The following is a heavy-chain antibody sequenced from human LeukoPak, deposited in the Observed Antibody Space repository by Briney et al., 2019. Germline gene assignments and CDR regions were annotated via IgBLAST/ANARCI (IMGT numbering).Heavy chain of an antibody. CDR3: ARDSVDGLTGYYNWFDP. CDR1: GGSISSYY. J-gene: IGHJ5*02. D-gene: IGHD3-9*01. CDR2: IYYSGST. Sequence: SETLSLTCTVSGGSISSYYWSWIRQPPGKGLEWIGYIYYSGSTNYNPSLKSRVTISVDTSKNQFSLKLSSVTAADTAVYYCARDSVDGLTGYYNWFDPWGQGTLVIVSS. V-gene: IGHV4-59*01.